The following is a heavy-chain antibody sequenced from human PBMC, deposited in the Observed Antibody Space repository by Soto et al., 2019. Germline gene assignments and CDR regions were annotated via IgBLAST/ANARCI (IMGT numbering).Heavy chain of an antibody. J-gene: IGHJ4*02. V-gene: IGHV3-30*04. CDR1: GFTFSFYA. Sequence: GGSLRLSCAASGFTFSFYAIHWVRQAPGKGLEWVAVISYNGRNKHYVDSVKGRFTISRDNSRDTLYLQMDSLRPDDTAVYYCARQAKIGDRSQFYFDSWGQGTLVTVSS. D-gene: IGHD3-16*01. CDR3: ARQAKIGDRSQFYFDS. CDR2: ISYNGRNK.